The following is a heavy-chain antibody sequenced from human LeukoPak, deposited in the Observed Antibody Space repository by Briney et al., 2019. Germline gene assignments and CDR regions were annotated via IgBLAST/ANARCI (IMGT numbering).Heavy chain of an antibody. Sequence: SETLSLTCTVSGGSLSSGSYYWRWIRQPAGKGLEWIGRIYTSGSTNYNPSLKSRVTISVDTSKNQFSLKLSSVTAADTAVYYCASSFGVAWYYFDYWGQGTLVTVSS. CDR1: GGSLSSGSYY. V-gene: IGHV4-61*02. CDR2: IYTSGST. CDR3: ASSFGVAWYYFDY. D-gene: IGHD3-3*01. J-gene: IGHJ4*02.